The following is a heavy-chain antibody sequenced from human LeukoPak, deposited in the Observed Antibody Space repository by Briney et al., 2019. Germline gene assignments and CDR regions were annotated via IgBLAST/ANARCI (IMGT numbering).Heavy chain of an antibody. V-gene: IGHV1-46*01. CDR2: VNPSGGST. D-gene: IGHD6-19*01. CDR3: ARGLGSGWYLWYFDY. Sequence: ASVKVSCKASGYTFTTYSVHWVRQHPGQGLEWTGIVNPSGGSTSYAQKFQGRVTMTRDMSTSTVYMELSSLRSEDTAVYYCARGLGSGWYLWYFDYWGQGTLVSVSS. J-gene: IGHJ4*02. CDR1: GYTFTTYS.